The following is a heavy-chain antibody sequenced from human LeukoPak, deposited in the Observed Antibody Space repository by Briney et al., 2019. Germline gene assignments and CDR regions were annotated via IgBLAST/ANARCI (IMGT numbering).Heavy chain of an antibody. J-gene: IGHJ3*02. V-gene: IGHV1-18*01. D-gene: IGHD6-13*01. CDR2: ISAYNGNT. Sequence: GASVKVSCKASGYTFTSYGISWVRQAPGQGLEWMGWISAYNGNTNYAQKLQGRVTMTTDTSTSTAYMALRSLRSDDTAVYYCARGRLDSSSWYGADAFDIWGQGTMVTVSS. CDR1: GYTFTSYG. CDR3: ARGRLDSSSWYGADAFDI.